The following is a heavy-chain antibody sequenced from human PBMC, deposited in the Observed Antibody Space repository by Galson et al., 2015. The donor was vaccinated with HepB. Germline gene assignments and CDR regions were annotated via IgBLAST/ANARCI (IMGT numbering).Heavy chain of an antibody. CDR3: AREGREGIQLLFDY. V-gene: IGHV1-3*01. D-gene: IGHD5-18*01. CDR1: GYTFTSYA. CDR2: INAGNGNT. J-gene: IGHJ4*02. Sequence: SVKVSCKASGYTFTSYAMHWVRQAPGQRLEWMGWINAGNGNTKYSQKFQGRVTITRDTSASTAYMELRSLRSDDTAVYYCAREGREGIQLLFDYWGQGTLVTVSS.